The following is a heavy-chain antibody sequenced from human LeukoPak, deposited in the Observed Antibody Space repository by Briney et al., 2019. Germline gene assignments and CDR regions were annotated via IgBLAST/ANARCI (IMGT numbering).Heavy chain of an antibody. Sequence: SETLSLTCTVSGGSISSYYWSWIRQPPGKGLEGIGYIYYSGSTNYNPSLKSRVTISVDTSKNQFSLKLSSVTAADTAVYYCASAYYYDSSGYYPDAFDIWGQGTMVTVSS. D-gene: IGHD3-22*01. CDR1: GGSISSYY. CDR3: ASAYYYDSSGYYPDAFDI. CDR2: IYYSGST. J-gene: IGHJ3*02. V-gene: IGHV4-59*08.